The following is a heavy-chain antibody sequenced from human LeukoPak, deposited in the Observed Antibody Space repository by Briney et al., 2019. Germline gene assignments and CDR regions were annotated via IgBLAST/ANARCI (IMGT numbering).Heavy chain of an antibody. CDR3: TGHHQAYSRTY. CDR1: GFTFDDYG. Sequence: GGSLRLSCAASGFTFDDYGMSWVRQAPGKGLEWVSGINWNGGSTGYADSVKGRFTISRDNAKDTLYLQMNSLRAEDTAVYYCTGHHQAYSRTYWGQGTLVTVSS. V-gene: IGHV3-20*04. CDR2: INWNGGST. J-gene: IGHJ4*02. D-gene: IGHD6-13*01.